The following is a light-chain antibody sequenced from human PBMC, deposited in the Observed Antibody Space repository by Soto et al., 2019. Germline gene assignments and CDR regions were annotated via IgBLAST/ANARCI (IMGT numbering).Light chain of an antibody. V-gene: IGKV1-33*01. Sequence: DIQMTQSTSSLSASVGDRATITCRSSQSIATYLNWYQHNPGKAPKLLIHDASTLETGVPSRFSGSGSGTDFTFIINSLQPEDFAAYFCQAFDNLPSITFGQGTRLEIK. CDR2: DAS. CDR3: QAFDNLPSIT. CDR1: QSIATY. J-gene: IGKJ5*01.